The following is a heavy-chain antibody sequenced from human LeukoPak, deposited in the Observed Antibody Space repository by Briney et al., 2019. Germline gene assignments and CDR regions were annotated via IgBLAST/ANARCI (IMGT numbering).Heavy chain of an antibody. V-gene: IGHV3-23*01. Sequence: PGGPLRLSCAASGFTFPSYAMSWVRQAPGKGLNWVSAISDSGGSTYYADSVKGRFTISRDNAKNSLYLQMNSLRAEDTAVYYCARWRATTYDILTGLEPNWFDPWGQGTLVTVSS. J-gene: IGHJ5*02. D-gene: IGHD3-9*01. CDR2: ISDSGGST. CDR1: GFTFPSYA. CDR3: ARWRATTYDILTGLEPNWFDP.